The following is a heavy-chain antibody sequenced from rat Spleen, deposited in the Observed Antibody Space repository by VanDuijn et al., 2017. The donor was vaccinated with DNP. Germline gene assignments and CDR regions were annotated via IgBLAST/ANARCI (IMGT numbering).Heavy chain of an antibody. CDR1: GFTFSDYN. D-gene: IGHD1-11*01. Sequence: EVQLVESGGGLVQPGRSRKLSCAASGFTFSDYNMSSGRQAPQKGLEWVSTLSYDGSRTYYRDSLQGRFTISRYNAKSTLYMQMDSLRSEDTATYYCARGPNYGSGPDFFDYWGQGVMVTVSS. CDR2: LSYDGSRT. J-gene: IGHJ2*01. CDR3: ARGPNYGSGPDFFDY. V-gene: IGHV5S10*01.